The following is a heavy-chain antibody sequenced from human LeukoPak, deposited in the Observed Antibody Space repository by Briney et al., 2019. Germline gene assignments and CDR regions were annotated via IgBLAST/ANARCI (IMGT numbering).Heavy chain of an antibody. J-gene: IGHJ4*02. V-gene: IGHV3-23*01. CDR3: AKDVSRLRGRFDY. Sequence: PGGSLRLSCAASGFTFSSYAMSWVRQAPGKGLEWVSGISGSDGSTNYADSVKGRFTISRENSKNTLYLQMNSLRAEDTAVYYCAKDVSRLRGRFDYWGQGTLVTVSS. CDR1: GFTFSSYA. D-gene: IGHD5-12*01. CDR2: ISGSDGST.